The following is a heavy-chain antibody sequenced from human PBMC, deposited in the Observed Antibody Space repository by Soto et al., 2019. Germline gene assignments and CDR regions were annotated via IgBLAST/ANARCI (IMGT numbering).Heavy chain of an antibody. CDR3: AKNQGVELVPLATVDWFDP. D-gene: IGHD1-26*01. J-gene: IGHJ5*02. V-gene: IGHV3-23*01. Sequence: GGSLRLSCAASGFIFENFGMSWVRQAPGKGLEWIYSISGSGFKKYYADSVKVRFTISRDNSKSTVYLELNNLSAEDTAVYHCAKNQGVELVPLATVDWFDPWGQGSVVTVSS. CDR2: ISGSGFKK. CDR1: GFIFENFG.